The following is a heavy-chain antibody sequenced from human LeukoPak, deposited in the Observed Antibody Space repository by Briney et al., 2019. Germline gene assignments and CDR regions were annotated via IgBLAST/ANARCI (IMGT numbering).Heavy chain of an antibody. D-gene: IGHD6-19*01. J-gene: IGHJ3*02. CDR1: GGSFSGYY. V-gene: IGHV4-34*01. CDR2: INHSGST. Sequence: SETLSLTCAVYGGSFSGYYGSWIRQPPGKGLEWIGEINHSGSTNYNPSLKSRVTISVDTSKNQFSLKLSSVTAADTAVYYCARAGSSGSFDAFDIWGQGTMVTVSS. CDR3: ARAGSSGSFDAFDI.